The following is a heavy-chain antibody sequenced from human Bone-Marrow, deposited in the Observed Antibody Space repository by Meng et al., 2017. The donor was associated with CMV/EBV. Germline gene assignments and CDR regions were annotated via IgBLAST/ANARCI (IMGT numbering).Heavy chain of an antibody. CDR1: SGYY. Sequence: SGYYWNWIRQPPGKGLEWIGEINHSGSTNYNPSLKSRVTISVDTSKNQFSLKLSSVTAADTAVYYCARLVGGITIFGVVIHNWFDPWGQGTLVTVSS. D-gene: IGHD3-3*01. CDR2: INHSGST. J-gene: IGHJ5*02. V-gene: IGHV4-34*01. CDR3: ARLVGGITIFGVVIHNWFDP.